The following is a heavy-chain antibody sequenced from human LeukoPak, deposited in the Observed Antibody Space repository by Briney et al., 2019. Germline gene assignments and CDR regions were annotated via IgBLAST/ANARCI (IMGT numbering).Heavy chain of an antibody. CDR2: IRSSGPSI. D-gene: IGHD6-13*01. V-gene: IGHV3-21*01. CDR3: ARDGPAAGTEVDY. J-gene: IGHJ4*02. CDR1: GFSFSNYS. Sequence: PGGSLRLSCAVSGFSFSNYSMIWVRQAPGKGLEWVSYIRSSGPSIYYAGSVKGRFTISRDNAKNSLYLQMNSLRAEDTAVYYCARDGPAAGTEVDYWGQGTLVTVSS.